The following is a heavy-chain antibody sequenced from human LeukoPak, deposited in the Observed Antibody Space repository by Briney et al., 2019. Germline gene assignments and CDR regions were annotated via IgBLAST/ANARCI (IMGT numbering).Heavy chain of an antibody. V-gene: IGHV1-69*01. CDR1: GGTFSSYA. J-gene: IGHJ3*02. CDR3: ASPTCSSTSCSDDAFDI. CDR2: IIPIFGTA. D-gene: IGHD2-2*01. Sequence: SVKVSCKASGGTFSSYAISWVRQAPGQGLEWMGGIIPIFGTANYAQKFQGRVTITADESTSTAYMELSSLRSEDTAVYYCASPTCSSTSCSDDAFDIWGQGTMVTVSS.